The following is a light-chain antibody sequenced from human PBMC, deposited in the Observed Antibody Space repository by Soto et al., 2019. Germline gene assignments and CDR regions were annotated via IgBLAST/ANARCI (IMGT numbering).Light chain of an antibody. Sequence: DIPMTQSPSSVSASVGDRVTITCRASQDINNWLAWYQQNPGKAPKLLLYAVSSLQSGVPSRFSGSGSGTHFTLTISSLQPEDFATYYCQQANSFPYTFGQGTKLEIK. CDR3: QQANSFPYT. CDR1: QDINNW. J-gene: IGKJ2*01. V-gene: IGKV1D-12*01. CDR2: AVS.